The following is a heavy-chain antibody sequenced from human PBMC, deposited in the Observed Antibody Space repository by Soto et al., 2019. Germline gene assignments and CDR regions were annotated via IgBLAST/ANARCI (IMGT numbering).Heavy chain of an antibody. V-gene: IGHV4-59*01. D-gene: IGHD2-15*01. J-gene: IGHJ6*02. CDR1: GGSISSYY. Sequence: PSETLSLTCTVSGGSISSYYWRWIRQPPWKGLEWIGDMYYSGSTNYNPSLKSRVTISVDTSKNQFSLKLSSVTAADTAVYYCARVRLLGSGYYGMDVWGQGTTVTVSS. CDR2: MYYSGST. CDR3: ARVRLLGSGYYGMDV.